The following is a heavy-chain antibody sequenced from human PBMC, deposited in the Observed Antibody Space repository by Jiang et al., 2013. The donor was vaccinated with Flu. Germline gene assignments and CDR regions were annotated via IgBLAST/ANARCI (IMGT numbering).Heavy chain of an antibody. CDR1: SINTNNY. Sequence: SINTNNYWAGSASPHGKGLEWIAGIHYTGSTYYKSSLRSRVTISMDTSKNQFSLSLNSVTAADTAVYYCARHEQWLIRLDYWGQGTLVTVSS. CDR3: ARHEQWLIRLDY. D-gene: IGHD1/OR15-1a*01. V-gene: IGHV4-39*01. CDR2: IHYTGST. J-gene: IGHJ4*02.